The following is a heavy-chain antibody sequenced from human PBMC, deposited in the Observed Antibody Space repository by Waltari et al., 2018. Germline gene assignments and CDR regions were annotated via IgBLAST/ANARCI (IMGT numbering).Heavy chain of an antibody. J-gene: IGHJ6*02. V-gene: IGHV4-38-2*02. CDR3: AREYCSSTSCYVYYYYYGMDV. D-gene: IGHD2-2*01. CDR1: GYSISSGYY. CDR2: IYHSGST. Sequence: QVQLQESGPGLVKPSETLSLTCAVSGYSISSGYYWGWIRQPPGKGLEWIGSIYHSGSTYNNPSLKRRVTISVDTSKNQFSLKLSSVTAADTAVYYCAREYCSSTSCYVYYYYYGMDVWGQGTTVTVSS.